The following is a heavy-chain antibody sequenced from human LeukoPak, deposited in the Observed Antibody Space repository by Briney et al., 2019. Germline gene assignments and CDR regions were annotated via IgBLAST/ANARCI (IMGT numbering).Heavy chain of an antibody. CDR1: GFTFSSYA. D-gene: IGHD3-10*01. CDR2: ISGTGGST. J-gene: IGHJ2*01. V-gene: IGHV3-23*01. CDR3: AKLPSVRGGPRYWSFDL. Sequence: GGSLRLSCEVSGFTFSSYAMSWVRQAPGRGLEWVSGISGTGGSTYHADSVKGRFTISRDNSKNTLFLQMNSLRAEDTAVYYCAKLPSVRGGPRYWSFDLWGRGTLVTVSS.